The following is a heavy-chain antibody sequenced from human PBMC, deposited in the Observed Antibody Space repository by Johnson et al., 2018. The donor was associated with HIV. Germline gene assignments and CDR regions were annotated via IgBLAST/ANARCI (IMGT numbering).Heavy chain of an antibody. CDR2: ISSSGSTI. Sequence: VQLVESGGGLVQPGGSLRLSCAASGFTFSSYEMNWVRQAPGKGLEWVSFISSSGSTIYYADSVKGRFTISRDNAKNSLYLRMNSLRAEDTAVCYWARDLRDSTGYYLGAFDIWGQGTMVTVSS. D-gene: IGHD3-22*01. V-gene: IGHV3-48*03. CDR3: ARDLRDSTGYYLGAFDI. J-gene: IGHJ3*02. CDR1: GFTFSSYE.